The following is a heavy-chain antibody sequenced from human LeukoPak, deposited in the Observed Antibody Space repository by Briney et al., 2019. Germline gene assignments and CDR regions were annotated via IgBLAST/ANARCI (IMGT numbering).Heavy chain of an antibody. J-gene: IGHJ5*02. CDR3: ARYEKRWLQLDRFDP. V-gene: IGHV4-59*08. Sequence: SETLSLTCTVSGGSISSYYWSWIRQPPGKGLEWIGYIYYSGSTNYNPSLKSRVTISVDTSKNQFSLKLSSVTAADTAVYYCARYEKRWLQLDRFDPWGQGTLVTVSS. CDR1: GGSISSYY. D-gene: IGHD5-24*01. CDR2: IYYSGST.